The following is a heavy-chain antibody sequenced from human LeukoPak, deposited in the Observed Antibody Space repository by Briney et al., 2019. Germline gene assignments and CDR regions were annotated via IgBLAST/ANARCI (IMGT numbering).Heavy chain of an antibody. CDR1: GGSISSYY. V-gene: IGHV4-59*01. CDR3: ARTDLTGFDY. Sequence: SETLSLTRTISGGSISSYYWSWIRQPPGKGMEWIGYIYYSGSTNYNPSLKSRVTISVDTSKNQFSLKLSSATAADTAVYDCARTDLTGFDYWGQGTLVTVSS. CDR2: IYYSGST. J-gene: IGHJ4*02. D-gene: IGHD4/OR15-4a*01.